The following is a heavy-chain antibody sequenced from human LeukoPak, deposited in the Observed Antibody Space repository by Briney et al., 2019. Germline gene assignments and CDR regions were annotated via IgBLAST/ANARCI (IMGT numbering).Heavy chain of an antibody. V-gene: IGHV4-30-2*01. D-gene: IGHD3-16*01. CDR3: ARGLGGFDI. CDR2: IYQSGTS. J-gene: IGHJ3*02. Sequence: SETLSLTCTVSGGSIINGGYYWSWIRQPPGKGLEWIGYIYQSGTSYYNPSLTSRVTISLDRSQNQFSLKVNSVTAADTAVYYCARGLGGFDIWGQGTMVTVSS. CDR1: GGSIINGGYY.